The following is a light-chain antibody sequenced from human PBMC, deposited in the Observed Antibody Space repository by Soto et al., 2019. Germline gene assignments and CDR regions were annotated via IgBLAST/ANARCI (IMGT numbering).Light chain of an antibody. CDR3: QQASSSPT. CDR2: AAT. J-gene: IGKJ5*01. CDR1: QDIGTW. V-gene: IGKV1-12*01. Sequence: DVQMTQSPSSVSASVGDAITVTCRASQDIGTWLAGYQQKPGKAPTLLISAATNLHSRVPSRFSGGGSGTDFTLTISNLQPEDIETYYCQQASSSPTFGRGTRLDIK.